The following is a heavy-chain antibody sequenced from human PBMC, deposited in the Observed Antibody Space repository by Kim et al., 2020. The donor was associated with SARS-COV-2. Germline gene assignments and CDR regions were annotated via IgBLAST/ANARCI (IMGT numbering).Heavy chain of an antibody. Sequence: GGSLRLFCAASGFTFSNYGMPWVRQAPGKGLEWVANIKKDGSEKYYVDSVKGRFTISRDNARNSLYLQMNNLRAEDTAVYYCARGWGMDVWGQGTTVTVS. J-gene: IGHJ6*02. CDR2: IKKDGSEK. CDR3: ARGWGMDV. V-gene: IGHV3-7*01. CDR1: GFTFSNYG.